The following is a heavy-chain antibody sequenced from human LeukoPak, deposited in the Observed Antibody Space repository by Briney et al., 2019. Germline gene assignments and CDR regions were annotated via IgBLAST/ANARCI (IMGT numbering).Heavy chain of an antibody. D-gene: IGHD6-6*01. CDR3: AKAGWYSSSCYVDY. Sequence: SGGSXXLXXXXXXXTFSSYAMSWVRQAPGKGLEWVSAISGSGGSTYYADSVKGRFTISRDNSKNTLYLQMNSLRAEDTAVYYCAKAGWYSSSCYVDYWGQGTLVTVSS. J-gene: IGHJ4*02. CDR2: ISGSGGST. V-gene: IGHV3-23*01. CDR1: XXTFSSYA.